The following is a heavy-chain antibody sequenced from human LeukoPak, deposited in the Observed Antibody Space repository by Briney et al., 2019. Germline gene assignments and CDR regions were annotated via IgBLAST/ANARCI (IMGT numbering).Heavy chain of an antibody. V-gene: IGHV4-59*01. D-gene: IGHD3-22*01. J-gene: IGHJ4*02. CDR2: IYYSWST. CDR3: ARWGCADDSSGYYVGYFDY. CDR1: GGSISSYY. Sequence: SETLSLTCTASGGSISSYYWSWIRQPPGKGLEWIGYIYYSWSTNYNPSLKSRVTISVDTSKNQFSLKLSSVTAADTAVYYCARWGCADDSSGYYVGYFDYWGQGTLVTVSS.